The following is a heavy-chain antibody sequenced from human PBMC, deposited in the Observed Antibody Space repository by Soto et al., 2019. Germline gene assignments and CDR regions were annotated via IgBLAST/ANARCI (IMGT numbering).Heavy chain of an antibody. CDR1: GGSITSYY. V-gene: IGHV4-4*07. D-gene: IGHD6-19*01. Sequence: SETLSLTCTVSGGSITSYYWTWIRQPAGKGLEWIGRTYSSGSTDCNPSLKSRVTMSADTSKNQCSLKPTSVTAADTAVYCCAIGSGWQDMDYRGQGTLVTVSS. CDR2: TYSSGST. J-gene: IGHJ4*02. CDR3: AIGSGWQDMDY.